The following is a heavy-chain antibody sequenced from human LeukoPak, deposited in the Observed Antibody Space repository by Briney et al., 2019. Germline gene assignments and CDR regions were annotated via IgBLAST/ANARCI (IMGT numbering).Heavy chain of an antibody. CDR1: GGSFSGYY. CDR2: INHSGST. J-gene: IGHJ3*02. Sequence: SETLSLTCAVYGGSFSGYYWSWIRQPPGKGLEWIGEINHSGSTNYNPSLKSRVTISVDTSKNQFSLKLSSATAADTAVYYCASLREAFDIWGQGTMVTVSS. D-gene: IGHD4-17*01. V-gene: IGHV4-34*01. CDR3: ASLREAFDI.